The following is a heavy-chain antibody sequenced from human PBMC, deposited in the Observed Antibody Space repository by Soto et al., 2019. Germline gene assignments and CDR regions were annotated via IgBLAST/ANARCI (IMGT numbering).Heavy chain of an antibody. CDR3: AKDLLRYFDWLPTPHYYYYGMDV. CDR2: ISYDGSNK. Sequence: GGSLRLSCAASGFTFSSYGMHWVRQAPGKGLEWVAVISYDGSNKYYADSVKGRFTISRDNSKNTLYLQMNSLRAEDTAVYYCAKDLLRYFDWLPTPHYYYYGMDVWGQGTTVTVSS. CDR1: GFTFSSYG. J-gene: IGHJ6*02. D-gene: IGHD3-9*01. V-gene: IGHV3-30*18.